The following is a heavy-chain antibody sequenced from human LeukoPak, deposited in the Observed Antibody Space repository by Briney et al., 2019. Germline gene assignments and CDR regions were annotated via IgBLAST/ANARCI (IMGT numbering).Heavy chain of an antibody. V-gene: IGHV3-23*01. CDR2: ISGSGGST. CDR3: AKGTIAAAGTLDY. D-gene: IGHD6-13*01. CDR1: GFTFTNYG. Sequence: PGGSLRLSCTAPGFTFTNYGMSWVRQAPGKGLEWVSAISGSGGSTYYADSVKGRFTISRDNSKNTLYLQMNSLRAEDTAVYYCAKGTIAAAGTLDYWGQGTLVTVSS. J-gene: IGHJ4*02.